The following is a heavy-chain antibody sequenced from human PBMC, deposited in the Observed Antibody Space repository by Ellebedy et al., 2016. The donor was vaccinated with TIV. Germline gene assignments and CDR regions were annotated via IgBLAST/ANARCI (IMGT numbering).Heavy chain of an antibody. Sequence: GESLKISCAASGFSFSSHWMTWVRQAPGKGLEWVANIKTDGSAKYYVDSVKGRFTISRDNAKNSLYLQMNSLRAEDTAVYYCATLDYYDSGRRAFDIWGQGTMVTVSS. CDR3: ATLDYYDSGRRAFDI. D-gene: IGHD3-22*01. V-gene: IGHV3-7*01. CDR1: GFSFSSHW. J-gene: IGHJ3*02. CDR2: IKTDGSAK.